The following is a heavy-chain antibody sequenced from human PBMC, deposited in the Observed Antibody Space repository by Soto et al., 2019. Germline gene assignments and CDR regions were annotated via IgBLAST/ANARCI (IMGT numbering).Heavy chain of an antibody. V-gene: IGHV1-2*04. CDR1: GHTFTGYY. Sequence: ASVKVSCKASGHTFTGYYMHWVRQAPGQGLEWMGWINPNSGGTNYAQKFQGWVTMTRDTSISTAYMELSRLRSDDTAVYYCARGRDGYNYIDYWGQGTLVTLSS. D-gene: IGHD5-12*01. CDR3: ARGRDGYNYIDY. J-gene: IGHJ4*02. CDR2: INPNSGGT.